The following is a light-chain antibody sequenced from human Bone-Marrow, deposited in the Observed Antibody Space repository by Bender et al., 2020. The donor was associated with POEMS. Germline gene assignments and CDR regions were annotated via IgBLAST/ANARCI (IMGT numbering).Light chain of an antibody. J-gene: IGLJ3*02. CDR2: EVS. CDR3: SSYTGSGSLIFGGGTLV. V-gene: IGLV2-18*02. CDR1: SNDIGNYDR. Sequence: QSALTQPRSVSGSPGQSVTIPCTGTSNDIGNYDRVSWYQQSPGTAPKLLIYEVSNRPSGVPDRFSGSKSGSTASLTISGLRTEDEAHYHCSSYTGSGSLIFGGGTLVFGGGTKLTVL.